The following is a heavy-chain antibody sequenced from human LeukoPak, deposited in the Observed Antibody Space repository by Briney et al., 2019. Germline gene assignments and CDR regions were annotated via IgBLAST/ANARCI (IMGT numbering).Heavy chain of an antibody. CDR1: GFTVNNNY. CDR3: VSDILRNFDY. Sequence: PGGSLRLSCAASGFTVNNNYMSWVRQALGKGLEWVSIIYSGGSTKYADSVKGRFTISRDTSKNTLYLQMNSLSAEDSAVYYCVSDILRNFDYWGQGTLVTVSS. V-gene: IGHV3-53*01. J-gene: IGHJ4*02. D-gene: IGHD2-21*01. CDR2: IYSGGST.